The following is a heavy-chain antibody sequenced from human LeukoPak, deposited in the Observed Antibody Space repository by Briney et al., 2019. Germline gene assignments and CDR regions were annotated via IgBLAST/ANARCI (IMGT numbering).Heavy chain of an antibody. CDR3: ANGDYSYFDY. CDR1: GFTFISYG. Sequence: GRSLRLSCAASGFTFISYGMHWVRQAPGKGLEWVAVISYDGSNKYYADSVKGRFTISRDNSKNTLYLQMNSLRAEDTAVYYCANGDYSYFDYWGQGTLVTVSS. CDR2: ISYDGSNK. J-gene: IGHJ4*02. V-gene: IGHV3-30*18. D-gene: IGHD4-17*01.